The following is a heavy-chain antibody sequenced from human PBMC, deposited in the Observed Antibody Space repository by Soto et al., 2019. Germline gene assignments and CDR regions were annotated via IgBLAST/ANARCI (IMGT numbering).Heavy chain of an antibody. J-gene: IGHJ4*02. CDR1: GYTFTSYY. CDR2: INPSGGGI. CDR3: ARGGGGDYHTPYFDP. D-gene: IGHD2-21*01. V-gene: IGHV1-46*01. Sequence: GASVKVSCKASGYTFTSYYMHWVRQAPGQGLEWMGIINPSGGGITYAQKFQGRVTMTRDTSTSTVYMELSSLRSDDTAVYYCARGGGGDYHTPYFDPWGQGTLVPVSS.